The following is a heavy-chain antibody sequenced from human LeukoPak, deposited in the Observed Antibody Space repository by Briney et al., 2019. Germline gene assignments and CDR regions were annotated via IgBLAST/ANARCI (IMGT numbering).Heavy chain of an antibody. CDR1: GYTFTIYY. V-gene: IGHV1-46*01. CDR3: ARGRAQLRSYYGEAGDY. Sequence: GASVKVSCTASGYTFTIYYMHWVRQAPGQGLEWMGIINPSGGSTSYAQKFQGRVTMTRDTSTSTVYMELSSLRSEDTAVYYCARGRAQLRSYYGEAGDYWGQGTLVTVSS. D-gene: IGHD1-26*01. CDR2: INPSGGST. J-gene: IGHJ4*02.